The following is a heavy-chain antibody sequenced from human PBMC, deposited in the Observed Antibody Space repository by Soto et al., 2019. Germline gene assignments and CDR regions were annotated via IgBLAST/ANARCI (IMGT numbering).Heavy chain of an antibody. CDR2: ISVSGGTT. J-gene: IGHJ4*02. V-gene: IGHV3-23*01. CDR3: AKGMYYYDSSGYRLFDY. D-gene: IGHD3-22*01. CDR1: GFTFRNFA. Sequence: EVQLLDSGGGLIQPGGSLRLSCAASGFTFRNFAMNWVRQAPGKGLEWVSGISVSGGTTYYADSVRGRFTVSRDNSKNTVFLQMNSLRAEDTAVYFCAKGMYYYDSSGYRLFDYWDQGTLVTVSS.